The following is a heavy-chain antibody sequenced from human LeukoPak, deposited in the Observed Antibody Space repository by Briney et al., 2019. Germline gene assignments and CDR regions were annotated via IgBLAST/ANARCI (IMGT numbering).Heavy chain of an antibody. Sequence: GGSLRLSCAASGFTFSTYGMHWVRQGPGKGLEWVAVIWYDGGNKYYEDSVKGRFTISRDNSKNTLYLQINSLRAEDTAVYYCANTKQFEYWGQGTLVTVSS. J-gene: IGHJ4*02. V-gene: IGHV3-33*08. CDR3: ANTKQFEY. D-gene: IGHD1-1*01. CDR1: GFTFSTYG. CDR2: IWYDGGNK.